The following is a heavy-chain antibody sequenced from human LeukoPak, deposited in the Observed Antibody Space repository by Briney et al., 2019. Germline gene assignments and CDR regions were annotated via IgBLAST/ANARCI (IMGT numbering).Heavy chain of an antibody. V-gene: IGHV3-21*01. CDR1: GFTFSTYS. Sequence: GRSLRLSCAASGFTFSTYSMNWVRQAPGKGLEWVSSISTSSSYMYYADSVKGRFTISRDNAKNSLYLQMNSLRAEDTAVYYCARGLTAVVVVAESGYFNYWGQGTLVTVSS. CDR3: ARGLTAVVVVAESGYFNY. J-gene: IGHJ4*02. D-gene: IGHD2-15*01. CDR2: ISTSSSYM.